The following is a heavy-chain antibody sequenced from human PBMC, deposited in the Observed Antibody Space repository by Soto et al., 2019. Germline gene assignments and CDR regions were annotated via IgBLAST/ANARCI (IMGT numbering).Heavy chain of an antibody. Sequence: PSQTLPLTCAISGDSVSSNSAAWNWIRQSPSRGLEWLGRTYYRSKWYNDYAVSVKSRITINPDTSKNQFSLQLNSVTPEDTAVYYCARVSWNYDFWSGNLWSYYYYGMDVWGQGTTVTVSS. J-gene: IGHJ6*02. CDR2: TYYRSKWYN. D-gene: IGHD3-3*01. CDR1: GDSVSSNSAA. CDR3: ARVSWNYDFWSGNLWSYYYYGMDV. V-gene: IGHV6-1*01.